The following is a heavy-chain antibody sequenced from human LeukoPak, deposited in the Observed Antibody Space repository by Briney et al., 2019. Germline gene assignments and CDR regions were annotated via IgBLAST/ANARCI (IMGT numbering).Heavy chain of an antibody. CDR1: GFTFSGYG. CDR3: AGRYCSSTSCYSDY. J-gene: IGHJ4*02. Sequence: PGGSLRLSCAASGFTFSGYGMHWVRQAPGKGLEWVAFIRYDGSNKYYADSVKGRFTISRDNSKNTLYLQMNSLRAEDTAVYYCAGRYCSSTSCYSDYWGQGTLVAVSS. CDR2: IRYDGSNK. V-gene: IGHV3-30*02. D-gene: IGHD2-2*02.